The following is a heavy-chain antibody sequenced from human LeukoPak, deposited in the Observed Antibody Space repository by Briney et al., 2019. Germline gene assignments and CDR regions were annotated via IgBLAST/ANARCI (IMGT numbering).Heavy chain of an antibody. D-gene: IGHD6-19*01. CDR3: AKSMTLQWRGFFDL. Sequence: GGSLRLSCAASGFTFSTYAVSWVRQAPGKGLEWVSTISDSGANTYYADSVRGRLTISRDNSKNTLYLQKNSLRADDTAIYYCAKSMTLQWRGFFDLWGRGTHVTVSS. J-gene: IGHJ2*01. V-gene: IGHV3-23*01. CDR1: GFTFSTYA. CDR2: ISDSGANT.